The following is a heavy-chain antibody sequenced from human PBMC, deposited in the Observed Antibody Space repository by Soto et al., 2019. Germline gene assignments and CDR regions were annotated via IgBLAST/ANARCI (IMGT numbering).Heavy chain of an antibody. J-gene: IGHJ4*02. Sequence: QLQLVQSGAEAKKPGASVKVSCKASGYTFGTSTISWLRQAPGKGLEWMGWIKAYSGNTNYAPKLQGRVTMTTDTHTSTAYMELRSLTTDDTATYYCAIADYGDDDYWGQGTLVTVSS. CDR1: GYTFGTST. D-gene: IGHD4-17*01. V-gene: IGHV1-18*04. CDR3: AIADYGDDDY. CDR2: IKAYSGNT.